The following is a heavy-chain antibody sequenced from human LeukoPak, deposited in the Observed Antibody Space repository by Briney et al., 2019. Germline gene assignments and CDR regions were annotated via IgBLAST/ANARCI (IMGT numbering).Heavy chain of an antibody. D-gene: IGHD4-17*01. V-gene: IGHV3-30*19. CDR2: ISYDGSNK. Sequence: GSLRLSCAASGFTFSSYGMHWVRQAPGKGLEWVAVISYDGSNKYYADSVKGRFTISRDNSKNTLYLQMNSLRAEDTAVYYCARDRWTTVRAFDIWGQGTMVTVSS. J-gene: IGHJ3*02. CDR3: ARDRWTTVRAFDI. CDR1: GFTFSSYG.